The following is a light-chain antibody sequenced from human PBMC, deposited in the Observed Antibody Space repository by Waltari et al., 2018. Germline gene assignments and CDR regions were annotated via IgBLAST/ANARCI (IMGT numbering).Light chain of an antibody. J-gene: IGLJ1*01. CDR1: RSDVGNFNL. CDR3: CSYAGSRTYV. CDR2: EVS. V-gene: IGLV2-23*02. Sequence: QSALTQPAPVSGSPGQSLPIPCTGPRSDVGNFNLFSCYPQHPGKVPKLIIYEVSKRPSGVSNHFSGSKSGNTASLTISGLRAEDEADYYCCSYAGSRTYVFGTGTKVTVL.